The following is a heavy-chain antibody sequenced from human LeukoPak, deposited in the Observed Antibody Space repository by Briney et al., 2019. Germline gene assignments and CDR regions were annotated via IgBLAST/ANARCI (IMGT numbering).Heavy chain of an antibody. CDR2: INPNSGGT. CDR3: ARDPRYHYGSGTYYYYYMDV. CDR1: GCTFTGYY. V-gene: IGHV1-2*02. J-gene: IGHJ6*03. Sequence: ASVKVSCKASGCTFTGYYMHWVRQAPGQGLEWMGWINPNSGGTNYAQKFQGRVTMTRDTSISTAYMELSRLRSDDTAVYYCARDPRYHYGSGTYYYYYMDVWGKGTTVTISS. D-gene: IGHD3-10*01.